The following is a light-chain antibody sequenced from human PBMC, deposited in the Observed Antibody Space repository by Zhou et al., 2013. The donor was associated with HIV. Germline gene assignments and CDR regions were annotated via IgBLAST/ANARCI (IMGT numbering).Light chain of an antibody. CDR1: QSVSSSY. CDR3: QQYGGSPPIT. V-gene: IGKV3-20*01. Sequence: EIVLTQSPGTLSLSPGERATLSCRASQSVSSSYLAWYQQRPGQAPRRLIYGASNRATGIPDRFSGDGSGTDFTLTISRLEPEDFAVYYCQQYGGSPPITFGQGTRLE. CDR2: GAS. J-gene: IGKJ5*01.